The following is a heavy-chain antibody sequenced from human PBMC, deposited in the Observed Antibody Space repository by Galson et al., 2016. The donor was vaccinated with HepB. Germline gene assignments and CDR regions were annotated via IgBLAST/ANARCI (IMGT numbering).Heavy chain of an antibody. CDR3: GKYEFDY. J-gene: IGHJ4*02. Sequence: SLRLSCAASGFTFSSYAMGWVRQAPGKGLEFVSAIGSDGRSTHYADSLRGRFTVSRDNSKNMLYLQMSSLRAEDTAVYYCGKYEFDYWGQGTLVTVSS. V-gene: IGHV3-64D*09. D-gene: IGHD3-3*01. CDR1: GFTFSSYA. CDR2: IGSDGRST.